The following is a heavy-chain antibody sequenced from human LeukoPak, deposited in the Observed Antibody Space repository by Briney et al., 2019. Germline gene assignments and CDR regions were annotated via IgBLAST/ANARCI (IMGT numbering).Heavy chain of an antibody. CDR2: FDPEDGET. D-gene: IGHD6-6*01. Sequence: ASVKVSCKVSGYTLTELSMHWVRQAPGKGLGWMGGFDPEDGETIYAQKFQGRVTMTEDTSTDTAYMELSSLRSEDTAVYYCATRSPSIARYNWFDPWGQGTLVTVSS. CDR3: ATRSPSIARYNWFDP. V-gene: IGHV1-24*01. CDR1: GYTLTELS. J-gene: IGHJ5*02.